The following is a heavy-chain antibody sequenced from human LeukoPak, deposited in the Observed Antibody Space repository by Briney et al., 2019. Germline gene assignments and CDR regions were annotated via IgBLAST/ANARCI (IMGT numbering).Heavy chain of an antibody. Sequence: ASVKVSCKASGGTFSSYAISWVRQAPGQGLEWMGGIIPIFGTANYAQKFQGRVTITTDESTSTAYMELNSLRSEDTAVYYCARDPSSSFRDGWFDPWGQGTLVTVSS. CDR1: GGTFSSYA. J-gene: IGHJ5*02. D-gene: IGHD6-13*01. CDR3: ARDPSSSFRDGWFDP. CDR2: IIPIFGTA. V-gene: IGHV1-69*05.